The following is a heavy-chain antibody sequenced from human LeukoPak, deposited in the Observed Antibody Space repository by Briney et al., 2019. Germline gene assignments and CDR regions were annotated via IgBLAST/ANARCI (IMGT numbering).Heavy chain of an antibody. V-gene: IGHV4-34*01. CDR2: INHSGST. CDR1: GGSFSGYY. Sequence: SETLSLTCAVYGGSFSGYYWSWIRQPPGKGLEWTGEINHSGSTNYNPSLKSRVTISLDTSKNQFSLKLSSVTAADTAVYYCARPWGDYYDSSGYYFDYWGQGTLVTVSS. CDR3: ARPWGDYYDSSGYYFDY. J-gene: IGHJ4*02. D-gene: IGHD3-22*01.